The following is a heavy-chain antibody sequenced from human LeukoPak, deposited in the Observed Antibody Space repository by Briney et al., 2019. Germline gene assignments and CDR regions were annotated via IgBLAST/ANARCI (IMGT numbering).Heavy chain of an antibody. CDR1: GGSINNVINS. V-gene: IGHV4-39*01. CDR3: VRTHYYYYYSDV. Sequence: SETLSLTCNVSGGSINNVINSWGGIRQPQGKGLEWIGSIHYSGNTYYNPSLKSRLSILVDTSKNQFSLTLNTVTAAASAVSSSVRTHYYYYYSDVWGKGTTVTVSS. J-gene: IGHJ6*03. CDR2: IHYSGNT.